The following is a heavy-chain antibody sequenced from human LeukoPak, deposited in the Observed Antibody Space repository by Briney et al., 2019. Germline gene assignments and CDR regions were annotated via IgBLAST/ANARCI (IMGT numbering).Heavy chain of an antibody. V-gene: IGHV3-53*01. J-gene: IGHJ6*02. Sequence: PGGSLRLSCVASGFTVNWNTMNWVRQAPGKGLEWVSASYSTGNTYCADSVKGRFTMFRDNSENTVYLEMSSLRAEDSAMYYCVRGEKDYYYGLDVWGQGATVTVSS. CDR3: VRGEKDYYYGLDV. CDR1: GFTVNWNT. D-gene: IGHD1-26*01. CDR2: SYSTGNT.